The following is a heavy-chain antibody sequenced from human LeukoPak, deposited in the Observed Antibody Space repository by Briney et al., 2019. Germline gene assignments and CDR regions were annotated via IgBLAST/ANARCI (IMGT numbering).Heavy chain of an antibody. V-gene: IGHV3-30*18. Sequence: GGSLRLSCAASGFTISSYGMHWVRQAPGKGLEWVASISNDGNYKYYADSVKGRFTISRDNSKNTLYLQMNSLRAEDTAVYYCAKAPHSWFPFIDYCGQGSLVTVSS. J-gene: IGHJ4*02. CDR2: ISNDGNYK. CDR3: AKAPHSWFPFIDY. D-gene: IGHD6-13*01. CDR1: GFTISSYG.